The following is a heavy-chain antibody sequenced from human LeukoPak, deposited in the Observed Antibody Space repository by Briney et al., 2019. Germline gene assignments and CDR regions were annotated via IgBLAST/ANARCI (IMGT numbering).Heavy chain of an antibody. V-gene: IGHV1-2*02. J-gene: IGHJ5*02. D-gene: IGHD6-13*01. CDR2: INPNGGGT. Sequence: ASVKVSCKASGYTFSDYYIHWVRQAPGQGLEWMGWINPNGGGTHYAQQFLGRVTMTRDTSISTAYMELSRLRSDDTAVYYCARKGYSSNNWFDPWGQGTLVTVSS. CDR3: ARKGYSSNNWFDP. CDR1: GYTFSDYY.